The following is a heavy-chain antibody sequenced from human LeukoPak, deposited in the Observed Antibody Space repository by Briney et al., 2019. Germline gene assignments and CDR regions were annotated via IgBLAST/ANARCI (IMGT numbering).Heavy chain of an antibody. D-gene: IGHD3-9*01. CDR2: ISPSGGST. V-gene: IGHV1-46*01. CDR3: ARVQYYNILTGAFHS. CDR1: GYTFTSNY. Sequence: ASVKVSCKAFGYTFTSNYMHWVRQAPGQGPEWMGVISPSGGSTTYAQKFQGRVTLTRDMSTSTDYLELSSLRSDDTAYFYCARVQYYNILTGAFHSWGQGTLVTVYS. J-gene: IGHJ4*02.